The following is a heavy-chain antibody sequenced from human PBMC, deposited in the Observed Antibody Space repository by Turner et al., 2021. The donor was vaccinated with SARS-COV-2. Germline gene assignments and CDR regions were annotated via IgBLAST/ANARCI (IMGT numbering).Heavy chain of an antibody. CDR2: IYSGGST. D-gene: IGHD6-19*01. J-gene: IGHJ3*02. V-gene: IGHV3-53*01. Sequence: EVQLVESGGGLIQPGGSLRLSCAASGFTVSSNYVSWVRQAPGKGLEGVSVIYSGGSTYYADSVKGRFTISRDNSKNTLYLQMNSLRAEDTAVYYCARGYSCDWYQSGAFDIWGQGTMVTVSS. CDR3: ARGYSCDWYQSGAFDI. CDR1: GFTVSSNY.